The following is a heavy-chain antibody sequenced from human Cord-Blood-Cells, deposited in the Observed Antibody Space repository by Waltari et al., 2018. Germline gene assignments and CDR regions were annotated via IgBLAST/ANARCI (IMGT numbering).Heavy chain of an antibody. CDR1: GYTFTGYY. D-gene: IGHD5-18*01. V-gene: IGHV1-2*02. Sequence: QVQLVQSGAEVKKPGASAKVSCKASGYTFTGYYMPWVRKAPGQGLEWMGWINPNSGGKNYAQKFQGRVTMTKDTSISTAYMELSRLRSDDTAVYYCAREGYSYGYDYWGQGTLVTVSS. J-gene: IGHJ4*02. CDR3: AREGYSYGYDY. CDR2: INPNSGGK.